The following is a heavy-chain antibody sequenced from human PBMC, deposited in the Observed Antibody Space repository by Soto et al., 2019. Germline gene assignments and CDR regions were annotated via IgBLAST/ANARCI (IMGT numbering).Heavy chain of an antibody. D-gene: IGHD3-22*01. CDR1: GGSISSSSYY. CDR3: ARLVGGMIPL. J-gene: IGHJ4*02. V-gene: IGHV4-39*01. CDR2: IYYSGST. Sequence: SSETLSLTCTVSGGSISSSSYYWGWIRQPPGKGLEWIGSIYYSGSTYYNPSLKSRVTISVDTSKNQFSLKLSSVTAADTAVYYCARLVGGMIPLWGQGTLVTVSS.